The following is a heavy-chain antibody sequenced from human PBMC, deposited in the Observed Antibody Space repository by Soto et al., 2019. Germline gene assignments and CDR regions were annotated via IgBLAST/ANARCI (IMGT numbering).Heavy chain of an antibody. CDR2: IIPIFGSA. D-gene: IGHD3-10*01. Sequence: HVQLVQSGAEVKKPGSSVRVSCKASGGTFTTYAISWVRQAPGQGLEWMGGIIPIFGSAHYAQRFQGRVTITADESTSTGYLEMSSLRSEDTAVYFCASSPGGYYYYAMNVWGQGTTVTVS. V-gene: IGHV1-69*01. J-gene: IGHJ6*02. CDR1: GGTFTTYA. CDR3: ASSPGGYYYYAMNV.